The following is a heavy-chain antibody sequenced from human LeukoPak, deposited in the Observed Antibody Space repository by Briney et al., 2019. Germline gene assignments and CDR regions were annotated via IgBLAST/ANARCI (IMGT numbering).Heavy chain of an antibody. D-gene: IGHD3-16*01. CDR1: GFTFSTYS. J-gene: IGHJ6*03. V-gene: IGHV3-48*01. CDR3: ARDLVSYYNYYMDV. CDR2: ISSRGSSI. Sequence: GGSLRLSCAASGFTFSTYSMNLVRQAPGKGLEWVSYISSRGSSIYYGDSVKGRFTISRDNAKNSLYLQMNSLRVEDTAVYYCARDLVSYYNYYMDVWGKGTTVTVSS.